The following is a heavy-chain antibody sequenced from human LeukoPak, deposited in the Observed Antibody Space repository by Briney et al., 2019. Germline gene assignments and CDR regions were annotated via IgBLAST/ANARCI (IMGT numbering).Heavy chain of an antibody. CDR1: GGSISSYY. V-gene: IGHV4-59*01. Sequence: SETLSLTCTVSGGSISSYYWSWIRQPPGKGLEWIGYIYYSGSTDYNPSLKSRVTISVDTSKNQFSLKLSSVTAADTAVYYCARDTVTGGMDVWGQGTTVTVSS. CDR2: IYYSGST. J-gene: IGHJ6*02. D-gene: IGHD4-17*01. CDR3: ARDTVTGGMDV.